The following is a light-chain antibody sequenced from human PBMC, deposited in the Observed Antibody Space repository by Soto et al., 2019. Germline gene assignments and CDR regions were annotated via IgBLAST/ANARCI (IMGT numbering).Light chain of an antibody. V-gene: IGLV1-47*01. Sequence: QSVLTQPPSAYGTPGQRVTISCSGSTSNIGSNYVYWYQQLPGTAPKLLIYRNDQRPSGVPDRFSGSKSGTSASLAISGLRSEDEADYHCAAWDDRLDGPIFGTGTKVT. J-gene: IGLJ1*01. CDR3: AAWDDRLDGPI. CDR2: RND. CDR1: TSNIGSNY.